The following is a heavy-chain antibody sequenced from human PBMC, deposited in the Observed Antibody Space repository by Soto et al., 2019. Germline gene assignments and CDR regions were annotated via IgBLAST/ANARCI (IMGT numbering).Heavy chain of an antibody. CDR3: TTDSPQGEKGT. CDR2: IKSKTDGGTT. V-gene: IGHV3-15*01. J-gene: IGHJ5*02. D-gene: IGHD2-21*01. Sequence: EVQLVESGGGLVKPGGSLRLSCAASGFTFSNAWMSWVRQAPGKGLEWVGRIKSKTDGGTTDYAAPVKGRFTISRDDSKNTLYLQMISLKTEDTAVYYCTTDSPQGEKGTWGQGTLVTVSS. CDR1: GFTFSNAW.